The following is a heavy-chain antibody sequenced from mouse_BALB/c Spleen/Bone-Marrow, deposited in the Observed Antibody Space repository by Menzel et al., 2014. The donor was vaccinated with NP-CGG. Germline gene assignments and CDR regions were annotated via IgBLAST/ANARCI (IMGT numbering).Heavy chain of an antibody. J-gene: IGHJ2*01. CDR2: IFPGDGDT. Sequence: VQLQQPGAELVRPGSSVMISFKASGYAFSNYWMNWVKQRPGQGLEWIGQIFPGDGDTNYNGKFKGKAALTADKSSSTAYMQLNSLTSEDSAVYFCARSNYGYDVYFDYWGLGTTLTVSS. V-gene: IGHV1-80*01. CDR1: GYAFSNYW. D-gene: IGHD2-2*01. CDR3: ARSNYGYDVYFDY.